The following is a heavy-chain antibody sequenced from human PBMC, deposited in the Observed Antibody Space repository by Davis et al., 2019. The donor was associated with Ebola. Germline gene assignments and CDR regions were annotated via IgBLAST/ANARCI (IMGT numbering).Heavy chain of an antibody. CDR3: ARQRWLPLRYAFDI. V-gene: IGHV1-3*01. CDR1: GYTFTNYA. J-gene: IGHJ3*02. Sequence: AASVKVSCKASGYTFTNYAMHWVRQAPGQRLEWMGWINAGNGNTKYSQKFQGRVTITRDTSASTAYMELSSLRSEDTAVYYCARQRWLPLRYAFDIWGQGTMVTVSS. D-gene: IGHD5-24*01. CDR2: INAGNGNT.